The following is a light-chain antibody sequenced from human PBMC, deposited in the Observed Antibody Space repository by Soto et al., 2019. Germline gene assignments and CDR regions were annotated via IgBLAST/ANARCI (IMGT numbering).Light chain of an antibody. CDR1: QGVSIY. Sequence: QLTQSPSSLSASVGDRVTITCRASQGVSIYLAWYQQKPGKAPNHLIYAASTLQSGVPSRFIVLKSGTDLTLTSSSRNTKDSATKHCQQLNTFPLTIRGGTKVEIK. J-gene: IGKJ4*01. V-gene: IGKV1-9*01. CDR3: QQLNTFPLT. CDR2: AAS.